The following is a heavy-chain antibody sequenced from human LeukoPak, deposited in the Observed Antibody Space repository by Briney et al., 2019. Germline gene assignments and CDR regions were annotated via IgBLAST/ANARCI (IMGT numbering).Heavy chain of an antibody. J-gene: IGHJ4*02. Sequence: SGPALVKPTQTLTLTCTFSGFSLSTSGMCVSWIRQPPGKALVWLARIDWDDDKYYSTSLKTRLTISKDTSKDQVVLTMTNMDPVDTATYYCARIEYYDSSGYPYYFDHWGQGTLVTVSS. D-gene: IGHD3-22*01. CDR2: IDWDDDK. CDR3: ARIEYYDSSGYPYYFDH. CDR1: GFSLSTSGMC. V-gene: IGHV2-70*11.